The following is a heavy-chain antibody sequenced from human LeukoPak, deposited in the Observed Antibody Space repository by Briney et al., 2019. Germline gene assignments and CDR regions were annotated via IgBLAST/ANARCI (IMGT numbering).Heavy chain of an antibody. CDR3: ARPLKARYYGSGSYSY. CDR2: INHSGST. J-gene: IGHJ4*02. Sequence: SETLSFTCAVYGGSFSGYYWSWIRQPPGKGLEWIGEINHSGSTNYNPSLKSRVTISVDTSKNQFSLKLSSVTAADTAVYYCARPLKARYYGSGSYSYWGQGTLVTVSS. D-gene: IGHD3-10*01. CDR1: GGSFSGYY. V-gene: IGHV4-34*01.